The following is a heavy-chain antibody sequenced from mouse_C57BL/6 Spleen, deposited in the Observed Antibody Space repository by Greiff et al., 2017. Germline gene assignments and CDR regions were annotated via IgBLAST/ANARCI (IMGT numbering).Heavy chain of an antibody. CDR2: IYPGDGDT. CDR3: ARAYYDYDAEGLDD. J-gene: IGHJ2*01. D-gene: IGHD2-4*01. V-gene: IGHV1-82*01. CDR1: GYAFSSSW. Sequence: QVQLQQSGPELVKPGASVKISCKASGYAFSSSWMNWVKQRPGKGLEWIGRIYPGDGDTNYNGKFKGKATLTADKSSSTAYMQLSSLTSEDSAVYCCARAYYDYDAEGLDDWGQGTTLTVAS.